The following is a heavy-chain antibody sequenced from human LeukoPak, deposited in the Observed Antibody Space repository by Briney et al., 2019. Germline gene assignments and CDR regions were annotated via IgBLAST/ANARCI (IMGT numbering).Heavy chain of an antibody. D-gene: IGHD5-12*01. CDR1: GGSISSSSYY. CDR3: ARQGGAATIFY. V-gene: IGHV4-39*07. CDR2: IYYSGST. J-gene: IGHJ4*02. Sequence: SETLSLTCTVSGGSISSSSYYWGWIRQPPGKGLEWIGSIYYSGSTYYNPSLKSRVTISVDTSKNQFSLKLSSVTAADTAVYYCARQGGAATIFYWGQGTLVTVSS.